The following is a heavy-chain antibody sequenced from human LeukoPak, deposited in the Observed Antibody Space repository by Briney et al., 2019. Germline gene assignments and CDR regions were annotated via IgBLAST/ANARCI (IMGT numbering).Heavy chain of an antibody. Sequence: SSETLSLTCTVSGGSISSSSYYWGWIRQPPGKGLEWIGSIYYSGSTYYNPSPKSRVTISVDTSKNQFSLKLSSVTAADTAVYYCARSSFPGSHFDYWGQGTLVTVSS. CDR1: GGSISSSSYY. V-gene: IGHV4-39*01. CDR3: ARSSFPGSHFDY. J-gene: IGHJ4*02. CDR2: IYYSGST.